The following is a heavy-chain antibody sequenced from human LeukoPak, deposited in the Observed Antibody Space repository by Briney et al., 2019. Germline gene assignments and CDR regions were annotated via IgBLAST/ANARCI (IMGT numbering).Heavy chain of an antibody. D-gene: IGHD2-2*02. J-gene: IGHJ5*02. CDR3: ARRLPACSSTSCYTSWFDP. CDR2: INHSGST. V-gene: IGHV4-34*01. Sequence: SETLSLNCAVYGGSFSGYYWSWIRQPPGQGLEWIGEINHSGSTNYNPSLKSRVTISVDTSKNQFSLKLSSVTAADTAVYYCARRLPACSSTSCYTSWFDPWGQGTLVTVSS. CDR1: GGSFSGYY.